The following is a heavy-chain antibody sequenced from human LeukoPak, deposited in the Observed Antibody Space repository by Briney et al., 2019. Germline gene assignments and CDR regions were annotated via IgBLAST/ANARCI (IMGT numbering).Heavy chain of an antibody. CDR1: GDSISRYY. CDR3: ARGRYYGSGSSYYFDY. Sequence: SETLSLTCTVSGDSISRYYWSWIRQPAGKGLEWIGRIYTSGSTNYNPSLKSRVTISVDTSKNQFSLKLSSVTAADTAVYYCARGRYYGSGSSYYFDYWGQGTLVTVSS. V-gene: IGHV4-4*07. CDR2: IYTSGST. J-gene: IGHJ4*02. D-gene: IGHD3-10*01.